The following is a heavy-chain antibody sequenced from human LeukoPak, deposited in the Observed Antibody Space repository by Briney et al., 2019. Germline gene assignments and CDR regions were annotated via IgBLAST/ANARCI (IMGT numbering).Heavy chain of an antibody. Sequence: QSGGSLRLSCAASGFTFSSYWMNWVRQAPGKGLEWVANIKPDGSDQYYVDSVKGRFTISRDNAKNSLYLQMNSLRADDTAVYYCARGDSSGWYYFDYWGQGTLVTVSS. J-gene: IGHJ4*02. CDR1: GFTFSSYW. CDR2: IKPDGSDQ. V-gene: IGHV3-7*05. CDR3: ARGDSSGWYYFDY. D-gene: IGHD6-19*01.